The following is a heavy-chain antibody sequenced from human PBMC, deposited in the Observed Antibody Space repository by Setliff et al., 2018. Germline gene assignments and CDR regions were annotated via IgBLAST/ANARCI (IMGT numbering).Heavy chain of an antibody. CDR2: IYKGGST. J-gene: IGHJ6*02. Sequence: PSETLSLPCAVSANTLSTSYYWGWVRQPPGQGLGWIGDIYKGGSTYYNPSLRSRVSMSLDTSKRQVSLNLNSVTAADTGVYYCATRTFAVIPHSGLGLDYFYGMDVWGRGTTVTVSS. D-gene: IGHD2-21*01. V-gene: IGHV4-38-2*01. CDR1: ANTLSTSYY. CDR3: ATRTFAVIPHSGLGLDYFYGMDV.